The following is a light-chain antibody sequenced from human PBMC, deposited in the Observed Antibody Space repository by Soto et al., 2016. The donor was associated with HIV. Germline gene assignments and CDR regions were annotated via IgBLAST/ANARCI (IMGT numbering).Light chain of an antibody. CDR1: QGISGY. V-gene: IGKV1-5*03. J-gene: IGKJ1*01. Sequence: DIQLTQSPSFLSASVGDRVTITCRAGQGISGYLAWYQQKPGKAPKLLIYKASTLESGVPSRFSGSGSGTEFTLTISSLQPDDFATYYCQQYNTFSQRIFGLGTKVEIQ. CDR2: KAS. CDR3: QQYNTFSQRI.